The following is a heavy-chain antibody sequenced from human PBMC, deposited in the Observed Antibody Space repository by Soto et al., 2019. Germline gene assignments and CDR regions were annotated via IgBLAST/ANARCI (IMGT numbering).Heavy chain of an antibody. D-gene: IGHD6-25*01. V-gene: IGHV4-34*01. CDR1: GGSFSGYY. J-gene: IGHJ6*02. CDR3: ARGAALRGNGMDV. CDR2: INHSGST. Sequence: QVQLQQWGAGLLKPSETLSLTCAVYGGSFSGYYRSWIRQPPGKGLEWIGEINHSGSTNYNPSLKSRVTISVDTSKNQFSLKLSSVTAADTAVYYCARGAALRGNGMDVWGQGTTVTVSS.